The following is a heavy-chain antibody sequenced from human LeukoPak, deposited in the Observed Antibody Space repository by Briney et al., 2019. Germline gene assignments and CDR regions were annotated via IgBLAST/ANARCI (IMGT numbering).Heavy chain of an antibody. D-gene: IGHD3-10*01. CDR3: ASLNMVRGVIPNTDY. V-gene: IGHV4-39*01. CDR2: IYYSGST. Sequence: SETLSLTCTVSGGSLSSISYYSGWIRPPPGKRLEWIGSIYYSGSTYYNPSLKSRVTISGDTSKNQFSLKLSSVTAADTAVYYCASLNMVRGVIPNTDYWGQGTLVTVS. J-gene: IGHJ4*02. CDR1: GGSLSSISYY.